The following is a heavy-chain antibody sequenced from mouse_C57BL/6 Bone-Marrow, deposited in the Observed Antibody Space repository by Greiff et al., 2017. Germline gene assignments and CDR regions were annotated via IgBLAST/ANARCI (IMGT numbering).Heavy chain of an antibody. V-gene: IGHV1-69*01. J-gene: IGHJ4*01. CDR1: GYTFTSYW. CDR2: IDPSDSYT. D-gene: IGHD2-2*01. Sequence: QVQLQQSGAELVMPGASVKLSCKASGYTFTSYWMHWVKQRPGQGLEWIGEIDPSDSYTNYNQKFKGKSTLTVDTSSSTAYMQLSSLTSEDSAVXDGARGDYGYDVGAMDYWGQGTSVTVSS. CDR3: ARGDYGYDVGAMDY.